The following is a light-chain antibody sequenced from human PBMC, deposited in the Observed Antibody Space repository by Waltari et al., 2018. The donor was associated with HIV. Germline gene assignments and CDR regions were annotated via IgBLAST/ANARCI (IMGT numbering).Light chain of an antibody. V-gene: IGLV2-14*01. J-gene: IGLJ1*01. CDR1: SRDVGGYHY. CDR3: SSYTSSSTPV. Sequence: QSALTQPASVSGSPGQSLTISCPGPSRDVGGYHYVSWYQQHPGKAPKLMIYEVSNRPSGVSNRFSGSKSGNTASLTISGLQAEDEADYYCSSYTSSSTPVFGTGTKVTVL. CDR2: EVS.